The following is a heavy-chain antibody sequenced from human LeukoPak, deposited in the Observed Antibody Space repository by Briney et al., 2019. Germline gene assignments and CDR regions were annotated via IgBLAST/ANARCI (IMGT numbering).Heavy chain of an antibody. CDR1: GFTFSSYA. CDR2: ISGGGGST. V-gene: IGHV3-23*01. CDR3: ARLSGSYYYYYGMDV. J-gene: IGHJ6*02. D-gene: IGHD1-26*01. Sequence: PGGSLRLSCAASGFTFSSYAMSWVRQAPGKGLEWVTAISGGGGSTYYADSVKGRFTISRDNSKNTLYLQMNSLRAEDTAVYYCARLSGSYYYYYGMDVWGQGTTVTVSS.